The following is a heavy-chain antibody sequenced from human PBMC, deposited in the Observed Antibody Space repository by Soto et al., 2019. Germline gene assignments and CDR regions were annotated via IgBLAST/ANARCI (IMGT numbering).Heavy chain of an antibody. CDR3: AGGPNYYGSGSYLAL. V-gene: IGHV4-34*01. D-gene: IGHD3-10*01. Sequence: PSETLSLTCAVYGGSFSGYYWSWIRQPPGKGLEWIGEINHSGSTNYNPSLKSRVTISVDTSKNQFSLKLSSVTAADTAVYYCAGGPNYYGSGSYLALWGQGTMVTVSS. CDR2: INHSGST. CDR1: GGSFSGYY. J-gene: IGHJ3*01.